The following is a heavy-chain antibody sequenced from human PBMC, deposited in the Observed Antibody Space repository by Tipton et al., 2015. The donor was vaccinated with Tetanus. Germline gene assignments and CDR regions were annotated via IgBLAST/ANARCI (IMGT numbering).Heavy chain of an antibody. Sequence: GLVKPSETLSLTCAVYGGSFSGYYWSWIRQPPGKGLEWIGEINHSGSTNYNPSLKSRVTISVDTSKNQFSLKLSSVTAADTAVYYCARGPGFYGMDVWGQGTTVTVSS. CDR2: INHSGST. J-gene: IGHJ6*02. V-gene: IGHV4-34*01. CDR1: GGSFSGYY. CDR3: ARGPGFYGMDV.